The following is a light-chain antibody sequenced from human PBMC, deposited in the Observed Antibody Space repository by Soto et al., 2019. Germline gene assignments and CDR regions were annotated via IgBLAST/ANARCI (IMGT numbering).Light chain of an antibody. J-gene: IGKJ1*01. V-gene: IGKV1-9*01. Sequence: DIQLTQSPSFLSASVGDRVTITCRASQDISSYLAWYQQRPGKVPRFLTNSAYTLQSGVPSRFSATGSGPTFTLTISSLQPEDIATYYCQQLNRFPRTVVEGTKVEV. CDR2: SAY. CDR1: QDISSY. CDR3: QQLNRFPRT.